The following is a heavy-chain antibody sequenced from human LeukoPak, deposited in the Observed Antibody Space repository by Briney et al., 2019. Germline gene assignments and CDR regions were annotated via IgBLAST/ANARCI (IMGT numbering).Heavy chain of an antibody. Sequence: ASVKVSCKASGYTFTSYGISRVRQAPGQGLEWMGWISAYNGNTNYAQKLQGRVTMTTDTSTSTAYMELRSLRSDDTAVYYCARDSSGWFSGGFQHWGQGTLVTVSS. J-gene: IGHJ1*01. CDR2: ISAYNGNT. V-gene: IGHV1-18*04. CDR1: GYTFTSYG. D-gene: IGHD6-19*01. CDR3: ARDSSGWFSGGFQH.